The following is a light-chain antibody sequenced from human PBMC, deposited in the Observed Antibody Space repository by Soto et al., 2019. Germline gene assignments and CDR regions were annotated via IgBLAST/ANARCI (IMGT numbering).Light chain of an antibody. V-gene: IGKV1-5*01. CDR3: QQYETFSGT. Sequence: DIQMSQSPSTLSASVGDRVSITCRASQSISGWLAWYQQKPGEAPKLLIYDASALPRGVPSRFSGSGSGTKFTLTIASLQPDDFATYYCQQYETFSGTFGPGTKVDIK. CDR1: QSISGW. J-gene: IGKJ1*01. CDR2: DAS.